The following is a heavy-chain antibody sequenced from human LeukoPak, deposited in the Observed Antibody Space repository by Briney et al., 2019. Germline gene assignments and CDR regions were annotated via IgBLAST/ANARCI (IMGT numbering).Heavy chain of an antibody. D-gene: IGHD6-19*01. J-gene: IGHJ5*02. CDR3: ARARSSHLGHWFDP. Sequence: PSETLSLTCTVSGGSISSYYWSWIRQPPGKGLEWIGYIYYSGSTNYNPSLKSRVTISVDTSKNQFSLKLSSVTAADTAVYYCARARSSHLGHWFDPWGQGTLVTVSS. CDR1: GGSISSYY. CDR2: IYYSGST. V-gene: IGHV4-59*13.